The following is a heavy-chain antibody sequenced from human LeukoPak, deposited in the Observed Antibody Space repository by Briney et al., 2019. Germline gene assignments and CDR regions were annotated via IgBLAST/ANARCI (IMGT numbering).Heavy chain of an antibody. V-gene: IGHV4-59*01. CDR3: ARVVYSGYDFRGAMDV. Sequence: SETLSLTCTISGGSISSYYWSWIRQPPGKGLEWIGYIYYTGSTNHNPSLKSRVTISVDTSKNQFSLKLSSVTAADTAVYYCARVVYSGYDFRGAMDVWGKGTTVTVSA. CDR1: GGSISSYY. D-gene: IGHD5-12*01. CDR2: IYYTGST. J-gene: IGHJ6*04.